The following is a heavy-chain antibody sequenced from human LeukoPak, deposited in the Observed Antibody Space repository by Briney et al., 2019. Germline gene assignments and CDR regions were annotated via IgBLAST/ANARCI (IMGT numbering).Heavy chain of an antibody. CDR3: ARIHRDPPGAFDI. Sequence: GGSLRLSCAASGFTFSSYWMSWVRQAPGKGLEWVANIKQDGSEKYYVDSVKGRFTISRDDAKNSLYLQMSSLRAEDTAVYYCARIHRDPPGAFDIWGQGTMVTVSS. V-gene: IGHV3-7*01. CDR1: GFTFSSYW. J-gene: IGHJ3*02. CDR2: IKQDGSEK. D-gene: IGHD1-14*01.